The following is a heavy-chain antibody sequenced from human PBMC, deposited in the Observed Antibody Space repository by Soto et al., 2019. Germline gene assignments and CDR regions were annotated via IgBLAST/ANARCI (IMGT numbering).Heavy chain of an antibody. Sequence: ASVKVSCKASGYTFTSYAMRWVRQAPGQRLEWMGWINAGNGNTKYSQKFQGRVTITRDTSASTAYMELSSLRSEDTAMYYCARGLPLAADYWGQGTLVTVSS. J-gene: IGHJ4*02. CDR1: GYTFTSYA. V-gene: IGHV1-3*01. CDR2: INAGNGNT. CDR3: ARGLPLAADY.